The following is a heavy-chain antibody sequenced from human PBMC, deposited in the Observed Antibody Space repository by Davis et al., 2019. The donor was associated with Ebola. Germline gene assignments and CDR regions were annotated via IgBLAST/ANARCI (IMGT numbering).Heavy chain of an antibody. CDR2: ISYSGNT. V-gene: IGHV4-59*12. Sequence: SETLSLTCTVSGGSISSYYWSWIRQPPGKGLEWIGYISYSGNTNYNPSLKSRVTISVDKSKNQFSLKLSSVTAADTAVYYCARVQQQLEPFDYWGQGTLVTVSS. D-gene: IGHD6-13*01. CDR3: ARVQQQLEPFDY. J-gene: IGHJ4*02. CDR1: GGSISSYY.